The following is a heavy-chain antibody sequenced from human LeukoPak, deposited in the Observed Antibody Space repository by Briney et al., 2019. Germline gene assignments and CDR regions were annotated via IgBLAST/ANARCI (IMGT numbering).Heavy chain of an antibody. CDR1: GFTFSNSA. J-gene: IGHJ4*02. Sequence: PGGSLRLSCAASGFTFSNSAISWVRQAPGKGLEWVSLIGGTGGSTYYADSVKGRFTISRDNSKNTLYLQMNSLRAEDTAIYYCAKRSGSYYWAFDYWGQGTLVTVSS. D-gene: IGHD1-26*01. V-gene: IGHV3-23*01. CDR3: AKRSGSYYWAFDY. CDR2: IGGTGGST.